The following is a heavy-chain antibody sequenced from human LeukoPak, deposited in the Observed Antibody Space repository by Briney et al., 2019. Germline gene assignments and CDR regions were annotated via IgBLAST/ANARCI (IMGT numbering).Heavy chain of an antibody. CDR3: AKSGRSGSWTFDY. CDR2: ISYDGSNK. J-gene: IGHJ4*02. CDR1: GFTFSSYG. D-gene: IGHD6-13*01. V-gene: IGHV3-30*18. Sequence: GGSLRLSCAASGFTFSSYGMHWVRQAPGKGLEWVAVISYDGSNKYYADSVKGRFTISRDNSKNTLYLQMNSLRAEDTAVYYCAKSGRSGSWTFDYWGQGTLVTVSS.